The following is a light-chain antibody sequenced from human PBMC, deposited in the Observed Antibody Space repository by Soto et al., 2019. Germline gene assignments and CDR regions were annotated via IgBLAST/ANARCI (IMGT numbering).Light chain of an antibody. Sequence: DTQMTQSPSTLSASVGDTVTITCRARQNINNWLAWYQQKPEKVPKLLIYVASTLEDGVPSRFSGSRSGTEFTLTINSLQPYDFATYYCQRYDGYFGQGTKLEIK. CDR3: QRYDGY. V-gene: IGKV1-5*01. J-gene: IGKJ2*01. CDR2: VAS. CDR1: QNINNW.